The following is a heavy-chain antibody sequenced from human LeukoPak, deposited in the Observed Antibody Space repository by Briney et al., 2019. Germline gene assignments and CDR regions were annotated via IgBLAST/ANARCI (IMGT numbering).Heavy chain of an antibody. Sequence: GGSLRHFCAAAGVSCITNAMSCFLQVPGKGLNWFSTVSASGTSTYYAASVQGRFTISRDNSKNILYLQMNNLRGEDTARYYCVKDFPTLAIFPSAPHWGQGTQVIICS. D-gene: IGHD3-9*01. J-gene: IGHJ1*01. CDR2: VSASGTST. V-gene: IGHV3-23*01. CDR1: GVSCITNA. CDR3: VKDFPTLAIFPSAPH.